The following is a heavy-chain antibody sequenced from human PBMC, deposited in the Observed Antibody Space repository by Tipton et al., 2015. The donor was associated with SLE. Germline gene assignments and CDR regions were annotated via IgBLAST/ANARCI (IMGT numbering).Heavy chain of an antibody. Sequence: SLRLSCAASGFTFSSYDMHWVRQATGKGLEWVSAIGTAGDTYYPGSVKDRFTISRENAKNSLYLQMNSLRAGDTAVYYCTRTGYYGSGSLLGAFDIWGQGTMVTVSS. CDR2: IGTAGDT. CDR1: GFTFSSYD. J-gene: IGHJ3*02. D-gene: IGHD3-10*01. CDR3: TRTGYYGSGSLLGAFDI. V-gene: IGHV3-13*01.